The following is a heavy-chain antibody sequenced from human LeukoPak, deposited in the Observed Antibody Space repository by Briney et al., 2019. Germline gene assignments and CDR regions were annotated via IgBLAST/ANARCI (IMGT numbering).Heavy chain of an antibody. V-gene: IGHV4-38-2*02. J-gene: IGHJ4*02. Sequence: KPSETLSLTCTVSGYSISSGYYWGWIRQPPGKGLEWIGSIYHSGSTYYNPSLKSRVTISVDTSKNQFSLKLSSVTAADTAVYYCAGDRYSSSHDYWGQGTLVTVSS. CDR3: AGDRYSSSHDY. D-gene: IGHD6-6*01. CDR2: IYHSGST. CDR1: GYSISSGYY.